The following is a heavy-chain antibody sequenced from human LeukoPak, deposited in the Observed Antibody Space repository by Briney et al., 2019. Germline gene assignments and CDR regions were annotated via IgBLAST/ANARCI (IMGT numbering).Heavy chain of an antibody. Sequence: ASVKVSCKASGYTFTSYHMHWVRQAPGHGLEWMGLINPSGGGTSYAQKFQGRVTMTSDTSTSTVYMELSSLRFEDTAVYYCARARVMATIRPYFDYWGQGTLVIVSS. D-gene: IGHD5-24*01. CDR3: ARARVMATIRPYFDY. J-gene: IGHJ4*02. V-gene: IGHV1-46*01. CDR2: INPSGGGT. CDR1: GYTFTSYH.